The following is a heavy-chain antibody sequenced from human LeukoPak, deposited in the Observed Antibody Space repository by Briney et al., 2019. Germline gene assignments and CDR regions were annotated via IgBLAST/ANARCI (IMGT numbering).Heavy chain of an antibody. V-gene: IGHV1-69*05. Sequence: ASVKVSCKASGGTFISYAISWVRQAPGQGLEWMGGIIPIFGTASYAQKFQGRVTITTDESTSTAYMELSSLRSEDTAVYYCARDHYDFWSGYHNWFDPWGQGTLVTVSS. CDR3: ARDHYDFWSGYHNWFDP. J-gene: IGHJ5*02. CDR1: GGTFISYA. CDR2: IIPIFGTA. D-gene: IGHD3-3*01.